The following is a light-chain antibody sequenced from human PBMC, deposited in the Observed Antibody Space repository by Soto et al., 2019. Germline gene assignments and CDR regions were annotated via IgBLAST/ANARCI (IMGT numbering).Light chain of an antibody. CDR1: SSDVGGYNY. CDR3: SSYTSSSTVV. J-gene: IGLJ3*02. Sequence: QSALTQAASESGSPGQSITISCTGTSSDVGGYNYVCWYQQHPGKAPKLIIYDVSNRPSGVSNRFSGSKSGNTASLSISGLQAEDEADYYCSSYTSSSTVVFGGGTKLTVL. CDR2: DVS. V-gene: IGLV2-14*01.